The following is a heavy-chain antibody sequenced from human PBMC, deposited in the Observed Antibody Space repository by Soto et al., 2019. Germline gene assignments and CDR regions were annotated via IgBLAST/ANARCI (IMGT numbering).Heavy chain of an antibody. CDR3: ATALVRFGELLFDY. CDR2: IYYSGST. J-gene: IGHJ4*02. CDR1: GGSISSYY. Sequence: SETLSLTCTVSGGSISSYYWSWIRQPPGKGLEWIGYIYYSGSTNYNPSLKSQVTISVDTSKNQFSLKLSSVTAADTAVYYCATALVRFGELLFDYWGQGTLVTVSS. V-gene: IGHV4-59*01. D-gene: IGHD3-10*01.